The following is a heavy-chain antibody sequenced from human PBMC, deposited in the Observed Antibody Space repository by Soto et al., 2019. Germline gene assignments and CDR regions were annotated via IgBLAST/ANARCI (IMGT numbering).Heavy chain of an antibody. CDR2: ISYDGSNK. J-gene: IGHJ5*02. CDR1: GFTFSSYG. Sequence: HPGGSLRLSCAASGFTFSSYGMHWVRQAPGKGLEWVAVISYDGSNKYYADSVKGRFTISRDNSKNTLYLQMNSLRAEDTAVYYCAKGYDSSGYYEAWFDPWGQGXLVTVYS. D-gene: IGHD3-22*01. V-gene: IGHV3-30*18. CDR3: AKGYDSSGYYEAWFDP.